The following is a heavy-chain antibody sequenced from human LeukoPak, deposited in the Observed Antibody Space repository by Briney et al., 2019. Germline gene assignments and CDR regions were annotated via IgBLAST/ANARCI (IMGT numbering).Heavy chain of an antibody. CDR2: IIPILGIA. CDR1: GGTFSSYT. V-gene: IGHV1-69*02. D-gene: IGHD2-15*01. Sequence: ASVKVSCKASGGTFSSYTISWVRQAPGQGLEWMGRIIPILGIANYAQKFQGRVTITADKSTSTAYMELSSLRSEDTAVYYCARDIGYCSGGSCYHAFDIWGQGTMVTVSS. J-gene: IGHJ3*02. CDR3: ARDIGYCSGGSCYHAFDI.